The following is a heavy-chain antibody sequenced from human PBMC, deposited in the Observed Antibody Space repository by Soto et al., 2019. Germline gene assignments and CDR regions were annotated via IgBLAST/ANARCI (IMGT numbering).Heavy chain of an antibody. V-gene: IGHV3-7*04. J-gene: IGHJ4*02. CDR1: GFTFSSYW. D-gene: IGHD6-6*01. CDR2: IKQDGSEK. Sequence: EVQLVESGGGLVQPGGSLRLSCAASGFTFSSYWMSWVRQAPGKGLEWVANIKQDGSEKYYVDSVKGRFTISRDNAKNSLYLQRNSLRAEDTAVYYCARDTGQLSSIFDYWGQGTLVTVSS. CDR3: ARDTGQLSSIFDY.